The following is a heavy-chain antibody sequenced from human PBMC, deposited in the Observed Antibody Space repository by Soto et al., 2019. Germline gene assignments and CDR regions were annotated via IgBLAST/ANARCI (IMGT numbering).Heavy chain of an antibody. CDR3: ARGHHDYGYYERDY. V-gene: IGHV1-8*01. CDR2: MNPNSGNT. CDR1: GYTFTSYD. Sequence: QVQLVQSGAEVKKPGASVKVSCKASGYTFTSYDINWVRQATGQGLEWMGWMNPNSGNTGYAQKFQGRVTMTRNTCISTAYTGLNSLRSEDTAVYYCARGHHDYGYYERDYWGQGTLVTVSS. D-gene: IGHD4-17*01. J-gene: IGHJ4*02.